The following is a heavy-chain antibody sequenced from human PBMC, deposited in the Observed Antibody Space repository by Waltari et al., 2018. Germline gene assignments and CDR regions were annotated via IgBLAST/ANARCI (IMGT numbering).Heavy chain of an antibody. CDR2: ISYDGSNK. CDR3: ARGGYNWNYATDY. D-gene: IGHD1-7*01. V-gene: IGHV3-30-3*01. J-gene: IGHJ4*02. CDR1: GFTFSNYA. Sequence: QVLLVESGGGVVQPGRSLRLSCAASGFTFSNYALHWARPTPGKGLEWVAVISYDGSNKYYADSVKGRFTISRDKSKNTLYLQMNSLRAEDTAVYYCARGGYNWNYATDYWGQGTLVTVSS.